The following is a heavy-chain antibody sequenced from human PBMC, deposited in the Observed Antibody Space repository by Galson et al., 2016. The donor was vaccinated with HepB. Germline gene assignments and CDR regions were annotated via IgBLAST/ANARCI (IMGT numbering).Heavy chain of an antibody. CDR2: INHYGDA. Sequence: LSLTCAVYGGAFNDYCWSWIRQPPGKGLEWIGKINHYGDANYNPSLKSRVTISVDTSKNQFSLRLSSVTAADTAVYYCAREKKLAVNRYSSRALGMDVWGQGTTVTVSS. V-gene: IGHV4-34*01. D-gene: IGHD6-19*01. CDR3: AREKKLAVNRYSSRALGMDV. J-gene: IGHJ6*02. CDR1: GGAFNDYC.